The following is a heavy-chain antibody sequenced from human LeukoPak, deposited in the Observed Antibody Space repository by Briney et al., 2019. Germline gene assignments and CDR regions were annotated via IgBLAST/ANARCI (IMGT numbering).Heavy chain of an antibody. Sequence: ASVKGSCKASGYSFTCFDINWVRQASGQGLEWMGWMKPNSGNRGYAQKFQGRVTMTRNTSINTAYMELSSLRSEDTAMYYCARVTRYYYGMDVWGQGTTVTVSS. V-gene: IGHV1-8*01. D-gene: IGHD1-14*01. CDR3: ARVTRYYYGMDV. J-gene: IGHJ6*02. CDR1: GYSFTCFD. CDR2: MKPNSGNR.